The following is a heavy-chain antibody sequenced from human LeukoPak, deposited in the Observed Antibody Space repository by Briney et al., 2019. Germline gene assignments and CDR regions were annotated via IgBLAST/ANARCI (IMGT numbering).Heavy chain of an antibody. Sequence: SETLSLTCTVSGGPISSYYWSWIRQPPGKGLEWIGYIYSSGSSNYNPSLKSRVTISIDTSKNQFSLRLSSVTAADTAVYYCARESQWYYGMDVWGQGTTVTVSS. CDR3: ARESQWYYGMDV. CDR1: GGPISSYY. J-gene: IGHJ6*02. D-gene: IGHD6-19*01. V-gene: IGHV4-59*01. CDR2: IYSSGSS.